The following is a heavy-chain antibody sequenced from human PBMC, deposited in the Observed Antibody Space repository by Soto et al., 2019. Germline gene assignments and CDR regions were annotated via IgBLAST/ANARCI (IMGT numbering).Heavy chain of an antibody. CDR2: ISYDGSNK. Sequence: GXSLRLSCAASGFTLSSYAPHWVRQAPGKGLEWVAVISYDGSNKYYADSVKGRFTISRDNSKNTLYLQMNSLRAEDTAVYYCAKDGAGIAARLEYWGQGTLVTVSS. J-gene: IGHJ4*02. V-gene: IGHV3-30*04. CDR1: GFTLSSYA. D-gene: IGHD6-13*01. CDR3: AKDGAGIAARLEY.